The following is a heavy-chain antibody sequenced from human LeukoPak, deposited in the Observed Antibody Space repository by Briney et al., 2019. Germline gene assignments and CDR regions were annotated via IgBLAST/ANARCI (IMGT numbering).Heavy chain of an antibody. CDR2: ISSSSSYI. CDR1: GFTFSSYS. J-gene: IGHJ5*02. CDR3: ARGPLVVVVAATEYWFDP. V-gene: IGHV3-21*01. D-gene: IGHD2-15*01. Sequence: GGSLRLSCAASGFTFSSYSMNWVRLAPGKGLEWVSSISSSSSYIYYADSVKGRFTISRDNAKNSLYLQMNSLRAEDTAVYYCARGPLVVVVAATEYWFDPWGQGTLVTVSS.